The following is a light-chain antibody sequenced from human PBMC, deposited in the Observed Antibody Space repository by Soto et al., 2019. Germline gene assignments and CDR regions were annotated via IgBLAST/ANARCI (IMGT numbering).Light chain of an antibody. Sequence: QSLLTQPPSVSAAPGQKVTISCSGSSSNIGNNYVSWYQQLPGTAPKLLIYENNKRPSGIPDRFSGSKSGTSATLGITGLQTGDEADYYCGTWDSSLSAGVFGTGTKLTVL. J-gene: IGLJ1*01. V-gene: IGLV1-51*02. CDR3: GTWDSSLSAGV. CDR1: SSNIGNNY. CDR2: ENN.